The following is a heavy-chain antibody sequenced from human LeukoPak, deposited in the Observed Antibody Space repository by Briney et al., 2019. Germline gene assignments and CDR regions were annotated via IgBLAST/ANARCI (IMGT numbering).Heavy chain of an antibody. D-gene: IGHD7-27*01. V-gene: IGHV1-2*06. Sequence: ASVKVSCEVSGYTLTELSMHWVRQAPGQGLEWMGRINPNSGGTNYAQKFQGRVTMTRDTSISTAYMELSRLRSDDTAVYYCAREGLGIGHAFDIWGQGTMVTVSS. J-gene: IGHJ3*02. CDR2: INPNSGGT. CDR3: AREGLGIGHAFDI. CDR1: GYTLTELS.